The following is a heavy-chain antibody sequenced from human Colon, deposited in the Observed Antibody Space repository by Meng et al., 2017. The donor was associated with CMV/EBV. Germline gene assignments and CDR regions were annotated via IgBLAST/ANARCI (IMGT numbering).Heavy chain of an antibody. CDR3: AKEGVKIEPFFDY. CDR2: TRSDGSTE. CDR1: GFPISSYG. V-gene: IGHV3-30*02. D-gene: IGHD2-21*01. Sequence: GESLKISCVVSGFPISSYGMHWVRQAPGKGLEWVAFTRSDGSTENYADSVKGRFTVSRDNSKNTVYLQMDNLRTEDTAVYYCAKEGVKIEPFFDYWGQGTLVTVSS. J-gene: IGHJ4*02.